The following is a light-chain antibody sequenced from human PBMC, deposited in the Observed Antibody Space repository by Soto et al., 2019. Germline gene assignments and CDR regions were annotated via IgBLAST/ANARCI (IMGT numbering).Light chain of an antibody. Sequence: QSALTQPASESGSPGQSITISCTGTSSDVGSYNLVSWYQQHPGKAPKLMIYEGSKRPSGVSNRFSGSKSGNTASLTISGLQAEDDADYYCCSYAASSTVVFGGGTKLTVL. J-gene: IGLJ2*01. CDR3: CSYAASSTVV. CDR1: SSDVGSYNL. V-gene: IGLV2-23*01. CDR2: EGS.